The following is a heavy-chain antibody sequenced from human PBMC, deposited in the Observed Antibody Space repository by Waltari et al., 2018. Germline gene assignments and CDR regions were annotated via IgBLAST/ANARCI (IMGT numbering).Heavy chain of an antibody. Sequence: EVQLMESGGGLVKPGGSLSLSRPASGFRLRTYNMNWVRQAPGKGLEWVSSVSSNGAYIHYADSVRGRFTISRDNAKTSLYLQMNGLRDEDTAVYYCARGGWGFYLDLWGQGALVTVSS. CDR2: VSSNGAYI. CDR3: ARGGWGFYLDL. D-gene: IGHD7-27*01. CDR1: GFRLRTYN. J-gene: IGHJ5*02. V-gene: IGHV3-21*01.